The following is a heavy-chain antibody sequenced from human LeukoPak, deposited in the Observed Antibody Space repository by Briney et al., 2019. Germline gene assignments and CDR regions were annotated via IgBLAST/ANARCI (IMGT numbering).Heavy chain of an antibody. Sequence: GGSLRPSCAASGFTFSDYYMSWIRQAPGKGLEWVSYISSSGSTIYYADSVKGRFTISRDNAKNSLYLQMNSLRAEDTAVYYCASSYSYGLYYFDYWGQGTLVTVSS. D-gene: IGHD5-18*01. CDR3: ASSYSYGLYYFDY. V-gene: IGHV3-11*04. CDR2: ISSSGSTI. J-gene: IGHJ4*02. CDR1: GFTFSDYY.